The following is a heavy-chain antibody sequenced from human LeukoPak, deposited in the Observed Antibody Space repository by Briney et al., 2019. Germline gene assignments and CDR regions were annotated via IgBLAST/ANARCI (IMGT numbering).Heavy chain of an antibody. J-gene: IGHJ6*02. CDR3: ARDDRTRDFWSGYYTGVGYYYYGMDV. V-gene: IGHV1-69*04. CDR1: GGTFSSYA. D-gene: IGHD3-3*01. CDR2: IIPILGIA. Sequence: ASVKVSCKASGGTFSSYAISWVRQAPGQGLEWMGRIIPILGIANYAQKFQGGVTITADKSTSTAYMELSSLRSEDTAVYYCARDDRTRDFWSGYYTGVGYYYYGMDVWGQGTTVTVSS.